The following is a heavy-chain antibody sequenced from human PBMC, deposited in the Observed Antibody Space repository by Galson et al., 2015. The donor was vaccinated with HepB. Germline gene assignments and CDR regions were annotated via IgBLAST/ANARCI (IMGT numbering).Heavy chain of an antibody. CDR1: GGTFSSYA. J-gene: IGHJ3*02. CDR3: ARGGSRRGYCGGDCYSGAFDI. D-gene: IGHD2-21*01. V-gene: IGHV1-69*04. Sequence: SVKVSCKASGGTFSSYAISWVRQAPGQGLEWMGRIIPILGIANYAQKFQGRVTITADKSTSTAYMELSSLRSEDTAVYYRARGGSRRGYCGGDCYSGAFDIWGQGTMVTVSS. CDR2: IIPILGIA.